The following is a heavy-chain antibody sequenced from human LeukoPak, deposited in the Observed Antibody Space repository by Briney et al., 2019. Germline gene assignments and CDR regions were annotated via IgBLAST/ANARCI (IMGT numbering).Heavy chain of an antibody. CDR2: INPNSGGT. D-gene: IGHD2-2*01. Sequence: ASVKVSCKASGYTFTGYYMHWVRQAPGQGLEWMGWINPNSGGTNYAQKFQGRVTMTRDTSISTAYMELSRLRSDDTAVYHCARDPDIVVVPAENWFDPWGQGTLVTVSS. V-gene: IGHV1-2*02. CDR3: ARDPDIVVVPAENWFDP. CDR1: GYTFTGYY. J-gene: IGHJ5*02.